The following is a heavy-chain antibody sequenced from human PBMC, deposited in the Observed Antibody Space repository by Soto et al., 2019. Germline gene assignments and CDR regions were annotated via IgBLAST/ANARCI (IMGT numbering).Heavy chain of an antibody. CDR2: ISAYNGDP. CDR1: GYTFTNYG. V-gene: IGHV1-18*01. D-gene: IGHD6-6*01. Sequence: QVQLLQSGAEVKKPGASVKVSCKASGYTFTNYGITWVRQAPGQGLEWMGWISAYNGDPHYTQRLQGRVTMTTDTATSTAYMLLRGLRSAYTAVYYCARVRQRVGYFYYHMDVWGQGTPVTVSS. J-gene: IGHJ6*03. CDR3: ARVRQRVGYFYYHMDV.